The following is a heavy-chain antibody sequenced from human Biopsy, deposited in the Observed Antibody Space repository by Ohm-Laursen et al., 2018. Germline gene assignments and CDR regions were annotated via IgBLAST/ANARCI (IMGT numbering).Heavy chain of an antibody. D-gene: IGHD5/OR15-5a*01. Sequence: GASVKVSCKASGYNFRGYHLHWVRLAPGQGLEWMGWINPDTGETRYAPKFQGRLALTRDVPVNTGYLELSSLGSDDTAIYFCAKPSGGVSTIGFDPWGQGTQIIVS. CDR2: INPDTGET. CDR1: GYNFRGYH. J-gene: IGHJ5*02. V-gene: IGHV1-2*02. CDR3: AKPSGGVSTIGFDP.